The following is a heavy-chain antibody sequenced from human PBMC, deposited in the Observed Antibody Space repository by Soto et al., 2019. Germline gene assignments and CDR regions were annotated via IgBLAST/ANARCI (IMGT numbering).Heavy chain of an antibody. J-gene: IGHJ6*03. CDR1: GFTFSNYV. Sequence: EVQLLESGGGLVQPGGSLRLSCAASGFTFSNYVMSWVRQAPGKGLEWVSAMSGSGGSTYYADSVKGRFTISRDNSKNPRYLRMNSLRADATPVYYCSKEHTPLFAVHYMEVWLKGTTLTVSS. V-gene: IGHV3-23*01. CDR2: MSGSGGST. D-gene: IGHD3-10*02. CDR3: SKEHTPLFAVHYMEV.